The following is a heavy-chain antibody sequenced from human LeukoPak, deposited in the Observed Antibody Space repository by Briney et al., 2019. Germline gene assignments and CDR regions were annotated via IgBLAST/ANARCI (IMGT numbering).Heavy chain of an antibody. CDR1: GGSISSYY. J-gene: IGHJ4*02. V-gene: IGHV4-59*01. CDR2: IHYSGST. CDR3: ARGGVYYYDSSGGDY. Sequence: SETLSLTCTVSGGSISSYYWSWTRQPPGKGLEWIGHIHYSGSTIYNPSLTSRVTISLDTSKTQFSLKLSSVTAAATAVYYCARGGVYYYDSSGGDYWGQGTLVTVSS. D-gene: IGHD3-22*01.